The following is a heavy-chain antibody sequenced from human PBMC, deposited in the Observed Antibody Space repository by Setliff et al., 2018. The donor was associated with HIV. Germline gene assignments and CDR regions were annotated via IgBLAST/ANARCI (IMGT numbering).Heavy chain of an antibody. CDR3: ARDDSIAGRAKYYFDY. D-gene: IGHD6-13*01. J-gene: IGHJ4*02. Sequence: PGGSLRLSCAASGFIFDDYAMYWVRQAPGKGLEWVSGISWNSGRIVYADSVKGRFTISRDNAKKSLYLQMNSLRAEDTAVYYCARDDSIAGRAKYYFDYWGQGTLVTVSS. V-gene: IGHV3-9*01. CDR2: ISWNSGRI. CDR1: GFIFDDYA.